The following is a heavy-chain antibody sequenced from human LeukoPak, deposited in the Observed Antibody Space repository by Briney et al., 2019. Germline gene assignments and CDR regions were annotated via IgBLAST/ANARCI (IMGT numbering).Heavy chain of an antibody. Sequence: SETLSLTCAVYGGSFSGYYWSWIRQPPGKGLEWNGEINHSGSTNYNPSLKSRVTISVDTSKNQFSLKLSSVTTADTAVYYCARGPSDGYNSSFDYWGQGTLVTVSS. CDR2: INHSGST. J-gene: IGHJ4*02. D-gene: IGHD5-24*01. V-gene: IGHV4-34*01. CDR1: GGSFSGYY. CDR3: ARGPSDGYNSSFDY.